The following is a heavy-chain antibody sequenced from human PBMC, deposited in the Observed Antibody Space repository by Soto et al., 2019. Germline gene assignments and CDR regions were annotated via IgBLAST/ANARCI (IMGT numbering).Heavy chain of an antibody. V-gene: IGHV3-33*08. D-gene: IGHD2-15*01. CDR3: ARADCNGAYCYSWPFHYGVDV. Sequence: QVQLVESGGGVVQPGGSLRLSCTTSGFTFNTYGMHWVRQAPGKGLEWVAIIWYDGSNKYYADSVKGRFTISRDNSKNTLYLQMNSLRAEDTALYYCARADCNGAYCYSWPFHYGVDVWGQGTTVTVS. J-gene: IGHJ6*02. CDR2: IWYDGSNK. CDR1: GFTFNTYG.